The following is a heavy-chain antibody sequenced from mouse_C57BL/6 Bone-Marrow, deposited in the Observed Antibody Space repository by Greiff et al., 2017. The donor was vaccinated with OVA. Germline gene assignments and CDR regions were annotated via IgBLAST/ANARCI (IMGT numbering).Heavy chain of an antibody. CDR3: ATTPSVGWFAY. Sequence: VQLKESGPELVKPGASVKISCKASGYSFTDYNMNWVQQSNGKSLEWIGVINPNYGTTSYNQKFKGKATLTVDQSSSTAYMQLNSLTSEDAAVYYCATTPSVGWFAYWGQGTLVTVSA. D-gene: IGHD2-12*01. CDR1: GYSFTDYN. CDR2: INPNYGTT. V-gene: IGHV1-39*01. J-gene: IGHJ3*01.